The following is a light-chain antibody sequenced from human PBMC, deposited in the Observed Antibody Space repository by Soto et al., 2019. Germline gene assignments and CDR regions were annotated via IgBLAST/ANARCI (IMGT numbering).Light chain of an antibody. V-gene: IGLV2-8*01. CDR2: EVT. J-gene: IGLJ3*02. Sequence: QSALTQPPSASGSPGQSVTISCTGTSSDVGGYNYVSWYQQYPGRAPKLMIYEVTKRPSVVPDRFSGSKSGNTASLTVSGRQAEDEADYYCSSYAASNNFYFVFGGGTKLTVL. CDR1: SSDVGGYNY. CDR3: SSYAASNNFYFV.